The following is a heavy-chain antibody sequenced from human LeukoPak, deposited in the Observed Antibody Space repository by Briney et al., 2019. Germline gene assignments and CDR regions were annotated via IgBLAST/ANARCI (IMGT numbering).Heavy chain of an antibody. CDR1: GFTFSTYG. V-gene: IGHV3-23*01. CDR2: IAGNSAAT. J-gene: IGHJ4*02. CDR3: AKNTPATGLPYFDS. D-gene: IGHD3-9*01. Sequence: GGSLRLSCAASGFTFSTYGMTWVRQAPGKELEWVSAIAGNSAATSYANSVRGRFTISRDNSKNTLYLQMYSLGAEDTAVYYCAKNTPATGLPYFDSWGRGTLVTVSS.